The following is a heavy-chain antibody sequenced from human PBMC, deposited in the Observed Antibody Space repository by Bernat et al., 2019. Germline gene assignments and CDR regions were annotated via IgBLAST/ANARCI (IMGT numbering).Heavy chain of an antibody. J-gene: IGHJ4*02. V-gene: IGHV6-1*01. CDR1: GDIVSSNSAA. CDR2: TYYRSKWYN. D-gene: IGHD6-6*01. CDR3: ARADRTEYSSYLSRYDN. Sequence: QVQLQQSGPGLVKPSQTLSLTFAISGDIVSSNSAAWNWIRQSPSRGLEWLGRTYYRSKWYNDYAVSVQSRLTINPDTSKNQFSLQLNSVTPEDTAVYYCARADRTEYSSYLSRYDNWGQGTMVTVSS.